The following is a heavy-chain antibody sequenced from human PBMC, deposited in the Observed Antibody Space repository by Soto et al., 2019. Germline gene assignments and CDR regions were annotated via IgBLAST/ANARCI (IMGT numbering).Heavy chain of an antibody. V-gene: IGHV4-34*01. CDR1: GGSFNGYY. Sequence: SETLSLTCAFYGGSFNGYYCSWIRQPPGKELEWCGESKHSVSTNYNPSLNSRVTISVDTSKNQFSPKLSSVTAADKAVYYCARERRGYSGYGDFDYWGKGNLVTVSS. D-gene: IGHD5-12*01. CDR2: SKHSVST. CDR3: ARERRGYSGYGDFDY. J-gene: IGHJ4*02.